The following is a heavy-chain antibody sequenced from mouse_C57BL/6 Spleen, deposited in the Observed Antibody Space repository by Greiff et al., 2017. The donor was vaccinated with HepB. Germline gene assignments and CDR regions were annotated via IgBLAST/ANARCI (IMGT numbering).Heavy chain of an antibody. Sequence: VQLKESGAELVRPGASVKLSCTASGFNIKDDYMHWVKQRPEQGLEWIGWIDPENGDTEYASKFQGKATITADTSSNTAYLQLSSLTSEDTAVYYCTITTVVAPHWGQGTTLTVSS. CDR3: TITTVVAPH. CDR2: IDPENGDT. D-gene: IGHD1-1*01. CDR1: GFNIKDDY. V-gene: IGHV14-4*01. J-gene: IGHJ2*01.